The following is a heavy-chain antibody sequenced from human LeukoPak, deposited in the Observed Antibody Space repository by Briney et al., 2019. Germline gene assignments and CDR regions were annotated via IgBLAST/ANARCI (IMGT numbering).Heavy chain of an antibody. CDR3: AREIIAAEPYYMDV. V-gene: IGHV4-34*01. D-gene: IGHD6-13*01. CDR1: GGSFSGYY. Sequence: PSETLSLTCAVYGGSFSGYYWSWILQPPGKGLEWIGEINHSGSTNYNPSLKSRVTISVDTSKNQFSLKLSSVTAADTAVYYCAREIIAAEPYYMDVWGKGTTVTVSS. CDR2: INHSGST. J-gene: IGHJ6*03.